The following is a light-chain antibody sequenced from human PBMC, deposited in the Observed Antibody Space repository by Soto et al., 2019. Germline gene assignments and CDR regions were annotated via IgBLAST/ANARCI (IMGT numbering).Light chain of an antibody. CDR3: ETWDSNTRV. V-gene: IGLV4-60*03. J-gene: IGLJ3*02. CDR1: SGHSTYI. CDR2: VEGGGSY. Sequence: QSVLTQSSSASASLGSSVRLTCTLSSGHSTYIIAWHQQQPGKAPRYLMKVEGGGSYDKGTGVPDRFSCSRSGADRYLTISNLQSEDEADYYCETWDSNTRVFGGGTQLTVL.